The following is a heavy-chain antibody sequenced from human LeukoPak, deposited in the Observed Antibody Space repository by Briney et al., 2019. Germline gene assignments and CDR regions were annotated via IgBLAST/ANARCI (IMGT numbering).Heavy chain of an antibody. CDR1: GGSISSSSYY. Sequence: SETLSLTCTVSGGSISSSSYYWGWIRQPPGKGLEWIGSIYYSGSTYYNPSLKSRVTISVDTSKNQFSLKLSSVTAADTAVYYCARDQVRDYMDVWGKGTTVTDSS. J-gene: IGHJ6*03. CDR2: IYYSGST. V-gene: IGHV4-39*07. CDR3: ARDQVRDYMDV.